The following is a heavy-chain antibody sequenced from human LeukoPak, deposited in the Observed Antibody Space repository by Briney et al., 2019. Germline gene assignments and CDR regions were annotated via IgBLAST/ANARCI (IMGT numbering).Heavy chain of an antibody. D-gene: IGHD3-22*01. Sequence: SETLSLTCSISGGSINNYYWSWIRQPPGKGLEWIGYIYYSGSTNYNPSLKSRVTISVDTSKNQFSLKLSSVTAADTAVYYCARVDTDSSGYYYEGWFDPWGQGTLVTVSS. CDR2: IYYSGST. V-gene: IGHV4-59*01. CDR3: ARVDTDSSGYYYEGWFDP. J-gene: IGHJ5*02. CDR1: GGSINNYY.